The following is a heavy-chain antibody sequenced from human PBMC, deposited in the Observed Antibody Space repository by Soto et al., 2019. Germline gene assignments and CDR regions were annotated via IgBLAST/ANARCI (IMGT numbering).Heavy chain of an antibody. V-gene: IGHV4-30-4*01. Sequence: QVQLQESGPGLVKPSQTLSLTCSVSGGSISSGDYYWSWIRQPPGKVLEWIAYIYYSGIIYYNPSLKSRVTTSRDTSKNQFFLNLDSVTAADTAVYYCAREVGEVDYSSSSDAFDIWGQGTMVTVAS. D-gene: IGHD6-6*01. CDR3: AREVGEVDYSSSSDAFDI. CDR2: IYYSGII. J-gene: IGHJ3*02. CDR1: GGSISSGDYY.